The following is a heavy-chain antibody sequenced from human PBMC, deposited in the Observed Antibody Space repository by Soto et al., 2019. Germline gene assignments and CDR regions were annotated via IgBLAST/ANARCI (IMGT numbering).Heavy chain of an antibody. CDR3: ARHGIGSGSYYSGFDGYYFDY. J-gene: IGHJ4*02. Sequence: SETLSLTCTVSGGSISSSSYYWGWIRQPPGKGLEWIRSIYYSGSTYYNPSLKSRVTISVDTSKNQFSLKLSSVTAADTAVYYCARHGIGSGSYYSGFDGYYFDYWGQGTLVTVSS. V-gene: IGHV4-39*01. CDR1: GGSISSSSYY. D-gene: IGHD3-10*01. CDR2: IYYSGST.